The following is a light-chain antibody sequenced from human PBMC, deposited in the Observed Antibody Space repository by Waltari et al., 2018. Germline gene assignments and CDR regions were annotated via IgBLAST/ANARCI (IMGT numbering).Light chain of an antibody. V-gene: IGLV1-40*01. J-gene: IGLJ2*01. Sequence: QSVLTQPHSVSGAPGQRVTISCTGSSSNIGAGYDVHWYQQLPGTAPKLLIYTNSNRPSGVPDRFSGSKSGTSASLAITGLQAEDEADYYCQSYDSSRRVFGGGTKLTVL. CDR1: SSNIGAGYD. CDR2: TNS. CDR3: QSYDSSRRV.